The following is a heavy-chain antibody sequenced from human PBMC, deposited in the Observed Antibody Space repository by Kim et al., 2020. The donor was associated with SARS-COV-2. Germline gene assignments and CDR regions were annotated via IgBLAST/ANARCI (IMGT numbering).Heavy chain of an antibody. J-gene: IGHJ6*02. V-gene: IGHV3-33*03. CDR1: GFRFARFC. CDR3: SKDLSAVMPLYV. Sequence: GGSLRLSCATSGFRFARFCINWVRQAPGQSLEWVTHISFDGKKVYIDSVMGRLTISRHASKNTSYLHMMNHQFDDTAADYCSKDLSAVMPLYVWGWGTA. CDR2: ISFDGKK. D-gene: IGHD2-2*01.